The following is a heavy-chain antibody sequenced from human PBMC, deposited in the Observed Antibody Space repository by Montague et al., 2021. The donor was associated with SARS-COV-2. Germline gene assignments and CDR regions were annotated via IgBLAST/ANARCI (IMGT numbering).Heavy chain of an antibody. V-gene: IGHV4-59*01. J-gene: IGHJ3*02. D-gene: IGHD6-19*01. CDR3: ARGSGWMGNAFDN. CDR1: GGSISSYY. CDR2: IYYSGST. Sequence: SETLSLTCTVSGGSISSYYWSWIRQPPGKGLEWIGYIYYSGSTNYNPSLKSRVTISVDTSKNQFSLKLSSVTAADTVVYYCARGSGWMGNAFDNWGQGTMVTVSS.